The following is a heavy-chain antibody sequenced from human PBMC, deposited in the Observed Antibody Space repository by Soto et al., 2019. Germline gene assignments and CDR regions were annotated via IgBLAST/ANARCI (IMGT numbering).Heavy chain of an antibody. D-gene: IGHD3-22*01. CDR1: GYTFTSYY. Sequence: SCKASGYTFTSYYMNWVRQAPGKGLEWVGRIKSKTDGGTTDYAAPVKGRFTISRDDSKNTLYLQMNSLKTEDTAVYYCTTDRLPYDSSGYYSPPLDYWGQGTLVTVSS. CDR2: IKSKTDGGTT. V-gene: IGHV3-15*07. J-gene: IGHJ4*02. CDR3: TTDRLPYDSSGYYSPPLDY.